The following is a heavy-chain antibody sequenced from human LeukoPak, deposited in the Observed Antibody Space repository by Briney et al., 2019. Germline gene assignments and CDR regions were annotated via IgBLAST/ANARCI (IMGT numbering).Heavy chain of an antibody. CDR1: GGSFSGYY. CDR2: INHSGST. CDR3: ARGYLSGSCYSD. Sequence: PSETLSLTCAVYGGSFSGYYWSWIRQPPGKGLEWIGEINHSGSTNYNPSLKSRVTISVNTSKNQFSLMLSSVTTPDTAVYYCARGYLSGSCYSDWGQGTLVTVSS. J-gene: IGHJ4*02. V-gene: IGHV4-34*01. D-gene: IGHD2-15*01.